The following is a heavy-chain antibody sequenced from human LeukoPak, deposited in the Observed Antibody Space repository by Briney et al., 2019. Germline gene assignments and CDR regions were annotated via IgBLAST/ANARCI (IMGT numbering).Heavy chain of an antibody. CDR2: IIPILGIA. Sequence: ASVKVSCKASGGTFSSYAISWVRQAPGQGLEWMGRIIPILGIANYAQKFQGRVTITADKSTSTAYMELSSLRSEDTAVYYCAVRHYYDSSGYYLRGTNNWFDPWGQGTLVTVSS. V-gene: IGHV1-69*04. CDR1: GGTFSSYA. D-gene: IGHD3-22*01. J-gene: IGHJ5*02. CDR3: AVRHYYDSSGYYLRGTNNWFDP.